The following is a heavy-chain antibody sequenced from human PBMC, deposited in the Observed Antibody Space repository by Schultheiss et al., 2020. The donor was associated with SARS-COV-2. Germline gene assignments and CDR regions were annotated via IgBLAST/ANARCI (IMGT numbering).Heavy chain of an antibody. CDR2: INHSGST. V-gene: IGHV4-34*01. CDR3: AREYSSSYYYYYYMDV. CDR1: GGTFSDYY. D-gene: IGHD6-6*01. J-gene: IGHJ6*03. Sequence: SETLSLTCAVSGGTFSDYYWNWIRQPPEKGLEWIGEINHSGSTNYNPSLKSRVTISVDTSKNQFSLKLSSVTAADTAVYYCAREYSSSYYYYYYMDVWGKGTTVTVSS.